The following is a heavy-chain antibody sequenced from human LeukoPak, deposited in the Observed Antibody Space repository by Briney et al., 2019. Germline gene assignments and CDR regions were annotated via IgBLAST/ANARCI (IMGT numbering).Heavy chain of an antibody. J-gene: IGHJ6*02. CDR1: EFTFSIYG. CDR2: ISFDGGSK. D-gene: IGHD3-10*01. CDR3: AKEKGAGSYYNYQYGMDV. V-gene: IGHV3-30*18. Sequence: PGGSLRLSCAASEFTFSIYGMHWVRQAPGKGLEWVAVISFDGGSKVYADSVKGRVTISRDNSKNTLSLQMNNLRAEDTAVYYCAKEKGAGSYYNYQYGMDVWGQGTTVTVSS.